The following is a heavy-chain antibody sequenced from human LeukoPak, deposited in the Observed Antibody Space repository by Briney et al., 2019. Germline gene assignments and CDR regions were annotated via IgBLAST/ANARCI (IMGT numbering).Heavy chain of an antibody. CDR2: ISTYHDNT. Sequence: ASVKVSCKASGYTFTGYYMHWVRQAPGQGLEWMGWISTYHDNTNYAQKFQGRVSMTKDTSTSTAYMEVRSLRYDDTAVYYCARADKQQLVSYFDYWGQGTLVTVSS. J-gene: IGHJ4*02. V-gene: IGHV1-18*04. D-gene: IGHD6-13*01. CDR1: GYTFTGYY. CDR3: ARADKQQLVSYFDY.